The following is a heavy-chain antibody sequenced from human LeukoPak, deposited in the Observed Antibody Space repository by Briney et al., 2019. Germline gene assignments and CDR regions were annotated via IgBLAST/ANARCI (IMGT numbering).Heavy chain of an antibody. D-gene: IGHD2-8*01. CDR2: TYYRSKWYN. V-gene: IGHV6-1*01. CDR1: VDIVSSNSAA. Sequence: SQTLSLTCAISVDIVSSNSAAWNWIRQSPSRGLEWLGRTYYRSKWYNDYAVSVKSRITINPDTSKNQFSLQLNSVTPEDTAVYYCATVYAQNDAFDIWGQGTMVTVSS. CDR3: ATVYAQNDAFDI. J-gene: IGHJ3*02.